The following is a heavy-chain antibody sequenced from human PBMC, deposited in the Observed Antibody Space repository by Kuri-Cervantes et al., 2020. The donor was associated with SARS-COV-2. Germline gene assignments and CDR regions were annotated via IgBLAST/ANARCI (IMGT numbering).Heavy chain of an antibody. J-gene: IGHJ6*03. D-gene: IGHD6-13*01. CDR1: GGSISSHY. Sequence: SETLSLTCTVCGGSISSHYWSWIRQPPGKGLEWIGYIYYSGSTNYNPSLKSRVTISVDTSKNQFSLKLSSVTAADTAVYYCARGPLGSSTEQAFYYYYYYMDVWGKGTTVTVSS. CDR3: ARGPLGSSTEQAFYYYYYYMDV. V-gene: IGHV4-59*11. CDR2: IYYSGST.